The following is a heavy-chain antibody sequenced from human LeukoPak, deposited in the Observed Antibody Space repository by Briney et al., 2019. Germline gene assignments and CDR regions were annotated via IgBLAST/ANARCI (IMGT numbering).Heavy chain of an antibody. J-gene: IGHJ6*02. CDR2: ISSSSSYI. V-gene: IGHV3-21*01. CDR1: GGSISSYY. D-gene: IGHD3-22*01. Sequence: ETLSLTCTVSGGSISSYYWSWIRQPPGKGLEWVSSISSSSSYIYYADSVKGRFTISRDNAKNSLYLQMNSLRAEDTAVYYCARDVPRYYYDSSGYVWGQGTTVTVSS. CDR3: ARDVPRYYYDSSGYV.